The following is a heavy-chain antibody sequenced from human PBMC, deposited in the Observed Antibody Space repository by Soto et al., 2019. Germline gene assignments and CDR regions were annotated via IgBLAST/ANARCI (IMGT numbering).Heavy chain of an antibody. CDR3: ARGSIAAAGTLGVRWFDP. V-gene: IGHV2-70*01. J-gene: IGHJ5*02. CDR2: IDWDDDK. D-gene: IGHD6-13*01. CDR1: GFSLSTSGMC. Sequence: GSGPTLVNPTQTLTLTCTFSGFSLSTSGMCVSWIRQPPGKALEWLALIDWDDDKYYSTSLKTRLTISKDTSKNQVVLTMTNMDPVDTATYYCARGSIAAAGTLGVRWFDPWGQGTLVTVAS.